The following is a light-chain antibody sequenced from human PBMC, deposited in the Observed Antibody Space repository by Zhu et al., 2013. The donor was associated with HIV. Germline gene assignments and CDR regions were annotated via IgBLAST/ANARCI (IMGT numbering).Light chain of an antibody. CDR2: EVN. J-gene: IGLJ2*01. CDR1: SSDVGSYDY. Sequence: QSALTQPASMSGSPGQSITISCTGTSSDVGSYDYVSWYQQHPGKAPKLMIYEVNYRPSGVSNRFSGSKSGNTASLTISGLQAEDEAEYYCSSYTSSSPYVVFGGGTKLTVL. CDR3: SSYTSSSPYVV. V-gene: IGLV2-14*01.